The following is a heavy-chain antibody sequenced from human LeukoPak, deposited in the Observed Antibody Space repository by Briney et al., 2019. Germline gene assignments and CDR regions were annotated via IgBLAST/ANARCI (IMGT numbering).Heavy chain of an antibody. CDR3: ARDVGYCSGGSCYRWFAS. D-gene: IGHD2-15*01. Sequence: GGSLRLSCAASGFTFSTYSMSWVRQAPGKGLEWVSYTSTGSAVIYYADSVKGRFTISRDDARNSVSLQMNSLRADDTAAYYCARDVGYCSGGSCYRWFASWGQGTLVTVSS. J-gene: IGHJ5*01. V-gene: IGHV3-48*01. CDR2: TSTGSAVI. CDR1: GFTFSTYS.